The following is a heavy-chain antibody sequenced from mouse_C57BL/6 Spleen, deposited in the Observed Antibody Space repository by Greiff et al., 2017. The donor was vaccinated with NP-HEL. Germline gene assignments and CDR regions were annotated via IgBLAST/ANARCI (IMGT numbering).Heavy chain of an antibody. CDR3: TREGTTMVPFDV. CDR2: ISSGGDYI. V-gene: IGHV5-9-1*02. J-gene: IGHJ1*03. Sequence: DVKLVESGEGLVKPGGSLKLSCAASGFTFSSYAMSWVRQTPEKRLEWVAYISSGGDYIYYADTVKGRFTISRDNARNTLYLQMSSLKSEDTAMYYCTREGTTMVPFDVWGTGTTVTVSS. CDR1: GFTFSSYA. D-gene: IGHD2-1*01.